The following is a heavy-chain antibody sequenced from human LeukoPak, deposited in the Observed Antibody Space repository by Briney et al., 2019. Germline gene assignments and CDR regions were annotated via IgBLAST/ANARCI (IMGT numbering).Heavy chain of an antibody. CDR3: ERKYFYDSSGYYFRLVDD. D-gene: IGHD3-22*01. CDR2: IHYSGST. CDR1: GVSINSSSSY. V-gene: IGHV4-39*01. Sequence: PSETLSLTCTVSGVSINSSSSYWGWIRQPPGKGLEWIGTIHYSGSTSYNPSLKSRFTISVDTTKSQFSLRLRSVTAADTAVYYCERKYFYDSSGYYFRLVDDWGQGTLVTVSS. J-gene: IGHJ4*02.